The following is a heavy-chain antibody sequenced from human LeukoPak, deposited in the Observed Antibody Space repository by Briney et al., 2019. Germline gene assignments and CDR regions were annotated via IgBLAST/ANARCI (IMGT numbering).Heavy chain of an antibody. CDR1: AGSISSVDHY. J-gene: IGHJ4*02. Sequence: SETLSLTCTVSAGSISSVDHYWNWIRQHPGKGLEWIGCVYYSGSTYYNPSLKSRVTISADTSKSQFSLQLSSVTAADTAVYYCATGTDSRKVGYWGQGTLVTVSS. V-gene: IGHV4-31*03. CDR2: VYYSGST. CDR3: ATGTDSRKVGY. D-gene: IGHD1-26*01.